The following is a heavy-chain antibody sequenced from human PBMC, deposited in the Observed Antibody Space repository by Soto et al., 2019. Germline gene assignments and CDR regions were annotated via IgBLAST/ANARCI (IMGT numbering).Heavy chain of an antibody. CDR2: IITVFSTA. J-gene: IGHJ4*02. D-gene: IGHD3-22*01. V-gene: IGHV1-69*01. CDR1: GGLFSSYA. CDR3: ARGSSGYVWFNEV. Sequence: QEQLVQSGAEVKKPGSSVKVYCKASGGLFSSYAISWVRQAPGQGLEWMGGIITVFSTAYYAQKFQGRVTITADESTNTAYMELSSLRSKDTAMYYCARGSSGYVWFNEVWGQGSLVTVSS.